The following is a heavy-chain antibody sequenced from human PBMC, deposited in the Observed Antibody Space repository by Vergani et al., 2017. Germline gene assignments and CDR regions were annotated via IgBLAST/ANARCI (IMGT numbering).Heavy chain of an antibody. CDR3: AKVCGSTSCPYGGGAFDV. V-gene: IGHV3-23*01. D-gene: IGHD2-2*01. CDR1: GFTFNSYA. J-gene: IGHJ3*01. Sequence: QLLESGGGLIQPGGSLRLSYAASGFTFNSYAMTWVRQAPGKGLEWVSGINNNGGSTYYADSVKGRFTISRDNSKNTLYLQMTDLRAEDTATYYCAKVCGSTSCPYGGGAFDVWGHGTMVTVSS. CDR2: INNNGGST.